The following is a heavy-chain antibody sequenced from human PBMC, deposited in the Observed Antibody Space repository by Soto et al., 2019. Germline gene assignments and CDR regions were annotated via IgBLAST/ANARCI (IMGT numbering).Heavy chain of an antibody. V-gene: IGHV2-5*02. D-gene: IGHD6-19*01. CDR2: LYWDDNE. CDR1: GFSLTTRGVG. CDR3: AHRLVEAVAGTDTFDI. J-gene: IGHJ3*02. Sequence: QITLKESGPTLVKPTQTLTLTFTFSGFSLTTRGVGVAWIRQPPGKALEWLALLYWDDNERYSPSLKSRLTITKDTSKHQVVLTITNMDPVDTAKYYCAHRLVEAVAGTDTFDIWGQGTMVTVSS.